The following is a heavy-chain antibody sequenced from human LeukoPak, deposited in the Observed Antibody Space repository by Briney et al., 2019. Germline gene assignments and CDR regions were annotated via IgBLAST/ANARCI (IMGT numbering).Heavy chain of an antibody. Sequence: PGGSLRLSCAASGFTFSTYAMHWFRQAPGKGLECVACITYDGTNKDYADSVKGLFTISRDNSKNTVYLQMNSLRPEDTAVYYCARNPAGIGDYLGQGTLVTVSS. D-gene: IGHD1-26*01. CDR1: GFTFSTYA. CDR3: ARNPAGIGDY. V-gene: IGHV3-30-3*01. J-gene: IGHJ4*02. CDR2: ITYDGTNK.